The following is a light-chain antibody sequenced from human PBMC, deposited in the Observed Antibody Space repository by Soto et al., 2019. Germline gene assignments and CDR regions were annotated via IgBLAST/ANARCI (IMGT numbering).Light chain of an antibody. V-gene: IGKV1-39*01. CDR3: QQSYSTPIT. Sequence: DIHMTHSPSSVSSSVVDRVTISCHASQDISNYLNWYQQKPGKAPKLLIYDASNLETGVPSRFSGSGSGTDFTLTISSLQPEDFATYYCQQSYSTPITFGQGTRLEIK. CDR2: DAS. J-gene: IGKJ5*01. CDR1: QDISNY.